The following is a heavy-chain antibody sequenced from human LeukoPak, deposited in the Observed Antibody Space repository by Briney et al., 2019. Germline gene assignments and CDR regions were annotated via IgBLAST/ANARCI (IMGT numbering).Heavy chain of an antibody. CDR2: IYYSGST. V-gene: IGHV4-59*12. CDR3: AREDFGDFDY. Sequence: SETLSLTCTVSGGSISSYYWSWIRQPPGKGLEWIGYIYYSGSTNYNPSLKSRVTISVDTSKNQFSLKLSSVTAADTAVYYCAREDFGDFDYWGQGTLVTVSS. D-gene: IGHD4-17*01. J-gene: IGHJ4*02. CDR1: GGSISSYY.